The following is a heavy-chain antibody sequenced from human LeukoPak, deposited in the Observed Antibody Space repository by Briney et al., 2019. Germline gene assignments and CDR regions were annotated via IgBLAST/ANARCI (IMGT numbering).Heavy chain of an antibody. CDR3: ARDRSGSLEY. Sequence: PSETLSLTCTVSGYSINSGYYWGWIRQPPGKGLEWIGSIYHSGNTYYNPSLKSRVTISVDTSKNQFSLKLSSVTAADTAVYYCARDRSGSLEYWGQGTLVTVSS. V-gene: IGHV4-38-2*02. CDR1: GYSINSGYY. J-gene: IGHJ4*02. CDR2: IYHSGNT. D-gene: IGHD1-26*01.